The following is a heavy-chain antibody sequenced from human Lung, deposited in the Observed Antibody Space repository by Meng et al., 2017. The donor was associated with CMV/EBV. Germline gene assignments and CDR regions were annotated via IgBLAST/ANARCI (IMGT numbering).Heavy chain of an antibody. V-gene: IGHV3-53*01. D-gene: IGHD2-2*01. CDR2: IYSGGTT. J-gene: IGHJ3*02. CDR3: ARAGYWSRGKCSAYDAFDI. Sequence: GESLKISCAASGFSVNSTYMIWVRQAPGKGLEYVSIIYSGGTTYYTDSGKCRLTISRDSSRDTLYLQINSLRVEDTDRYYCARAGYWSRGKCSAYDAFDIWGQGTXVTVSS. CDR1: GFSVNSTY.